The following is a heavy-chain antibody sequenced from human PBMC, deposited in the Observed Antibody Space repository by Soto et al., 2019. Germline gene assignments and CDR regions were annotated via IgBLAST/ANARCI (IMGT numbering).Heavy chain of an antibody. V-gene: IGHV1-24*01. CDR3: ATHVLRFLEWFPFDY. CDR2: FDPEDGET. J-gene: IGHJ4*02. Sequence: GASVEATCKVPGDTNAELSMCWVQQAPGKGLEWMGGFDPEDGETIYAQKFQGRVTMTEDTSTDTAYMELSSLRSEDTAVYYCATHVLRFLEWFPFDYWGQGTLVTVSS. CDR1: GDTNAELS. D-gene: IGHD3-3*01.